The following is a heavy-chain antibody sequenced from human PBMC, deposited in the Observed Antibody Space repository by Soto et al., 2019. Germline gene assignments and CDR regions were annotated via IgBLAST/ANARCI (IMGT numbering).Heavy chain of an antibody. CDR3: VRDGTKTLRDWFDP. V-gene: IGHV4-4*07. CDR1: GASISGFY. Sequence: SETLSLTCPVSGASISGFYWSWIRKSAGKGLEWIGRIYATGTTDYNPSLKSRVMMSVDTSKKQFSLKWRSVTAADTAVYYCVRDGTKTLRDWFDPWGQGISVTVS. J-gene: IGHJ5*02. D-gene: IGHD1-1*01. CDR2: IYATGTT.